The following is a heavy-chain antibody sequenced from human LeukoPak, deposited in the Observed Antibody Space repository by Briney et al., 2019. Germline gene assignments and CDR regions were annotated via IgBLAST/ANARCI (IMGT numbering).Heavy chain of an antibody. J-gene: IGHJ3*02. CDR2: NIPILGIA. Sequence: SVKVSCKASGGTXSSYAISGVRQAPGQGLEWMGRNIPILGIANYAQKFQGRVTITADKSTSTAYMELSSLRSEDTAVYYCARMGTYYYDSLDAFDIWGQGTMVTVSS. CDR1: GGTXSSYA. D-gene: IGHD3-22*01. CDR3: ARMGTYYYDSLDAFDI. V-gene: IGHV1-69*04.